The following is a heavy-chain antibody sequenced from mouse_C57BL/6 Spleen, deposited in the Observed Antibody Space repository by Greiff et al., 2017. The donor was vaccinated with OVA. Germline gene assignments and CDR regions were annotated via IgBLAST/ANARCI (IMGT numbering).Heavy chain of an antibody. V-gene: IGHV2-5*01. Sequence: QVHVKQSGPGLVQPSQSLSITCTVSGFSLTSYGVHWVRQSPGKGLEWLGVIWRGGSTDYNAAFMPSPSITKANSKSQVFFRMNSLQADYTAIYYCAKPYYGSSYWYFDVWGTGTTVTVSS. D-gene: IGHD1-1*01. J-gene: IGHJ1*03. CDR3: AKPYYGSSYWYFDV. CDR1: GFSLTSYG. CDR2: IWRGGST.